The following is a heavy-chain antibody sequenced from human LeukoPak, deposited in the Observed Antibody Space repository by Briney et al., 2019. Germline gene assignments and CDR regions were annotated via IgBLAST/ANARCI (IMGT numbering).Heavy chain of an antibody. CDR2: IWVDGSHR. Sequence: GGSLRLSCAASGFTFSSYGMHWVRQASGKGLEWVAVIWVDGSHRYYADSAKGRFTISRDNSKNTLYLQMNSLRAEDTAVYFCARSSGWYVGDDYWGQGTLVTVSS. V-gene: IGHV3-33*01. CDR3: ARSSGWYVGDDY. J-gene: IGHJ4*02. CDR1: GFTFSSYG. D-gene: IGHD6-19*01.